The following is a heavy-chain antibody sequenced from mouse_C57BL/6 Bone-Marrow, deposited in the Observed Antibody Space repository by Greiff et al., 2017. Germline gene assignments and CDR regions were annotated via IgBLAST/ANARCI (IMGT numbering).Heavy chain of an antibody. J-gene: IGHJ3*01. CDR2: IYPRSGNT. Sequence: QVQLKESGAELARPGASVKLSCKASGYTFTSSGISWVKQRTGQGLEWIGEIYPRSGNTYYNEKFKGKATLTADKSSSTAYMELRSLTSEDSAVYFCARHYGFAYWGQGTLVTVSA. V-gene: IGHV1-81*01. CDR1: GYTFTSSG. CDR3: ARHYGFAY. D-gene: IGHD1-1*01.